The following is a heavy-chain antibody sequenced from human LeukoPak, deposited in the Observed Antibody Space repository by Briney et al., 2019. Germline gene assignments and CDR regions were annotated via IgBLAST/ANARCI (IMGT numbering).Heavy chain of an antibody. CDR1: GFTLSSYA. CDR3: AKLSDY. V-gene: IGHV3-23*01. J-gene: IGHJ4*02. Sequence: GGSLRLSCAASGFTLSSYAMTWVRQAPGRGLEWVSSVDGGGGGTYYADSVKGRFTISRDNSKNTLYLQMNSLRAEDTAVYYCAKLSDYWGQGTLVTVSS. CDR2: VDGGGGGT. D-gene: IGHD2/OR15-2a*01.